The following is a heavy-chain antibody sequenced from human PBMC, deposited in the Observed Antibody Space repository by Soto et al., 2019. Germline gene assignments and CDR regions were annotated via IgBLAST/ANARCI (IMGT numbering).Heavy chain of an antibody. D-gene: IGHD5-12*01. V-gene: IGHV1-69*01. J-gene: IGHJ4*02. CDR3: ATRGTQGRWLEFADY. CDR2: IIPISGRT. Sequence: QVQLVQSGAEVKRPGSSVKVSCEASGGTFSSLGFTWVRQAPGQGLEWMGGIIPISGRTTFAPKFLARVTMTASESTRATQPGMAALTPADTAIYYCATRGTQGRWLEFADYWGQGPLFTVSS. CDR1: GGTFSSLG.